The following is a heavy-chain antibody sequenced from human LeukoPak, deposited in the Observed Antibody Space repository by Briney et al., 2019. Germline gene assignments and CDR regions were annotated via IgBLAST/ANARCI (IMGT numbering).Heavy chain of an antibody. CDR1: GYTFTGYY. Sequence: ASVKVSCKASGYTFTGYYMHWVRQAPGQGLKWMGWINPNSGGTNYAQKFQGRVTMTRDTSISTAYMEPSRLRSDDTAVYYCARVTTVVTPNDAFDIWGQGTMVTVSS. J-gene: IGHJ3*02. V-gene: IGHV1-2*02. D-gene: IGHD4-23*01. CDR2: INPNSGGT. CDR3: ARVTTVVTPNDAFDI.